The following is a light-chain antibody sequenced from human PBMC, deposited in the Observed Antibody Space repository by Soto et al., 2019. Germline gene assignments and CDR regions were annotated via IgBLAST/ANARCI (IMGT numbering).Light chain of an antibody. J-gene: IGKJ4*01. Sequence: DIQMTQSPSTLSASVGERVTITCRAXXXXXXXLAWYQQKPGKAPKLLIYKASSLEGGVPSRFSGSGSGTEFNXTISSLQXDDFATYYCQQYNTYPLAFGGGTTVEIK. V-gene: IGKV1-5*03. CDR1: XXXXXX. CDR3: QQYNTYPLA. CDR2: KAS.